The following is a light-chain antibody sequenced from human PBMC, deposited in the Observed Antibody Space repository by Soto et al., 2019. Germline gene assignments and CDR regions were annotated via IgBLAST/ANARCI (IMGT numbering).Light chain of an antibody. CDR3: SSYVGSNKGV. Sequence: QSALTQPPSASGSPGQSVTISCTGTSSDVGGYNYVSWYQQHPGKAPKLMIYDVNKRPSGVLDRFSGSKSGNTASLTVSGLQAEDEADYYCSSYVGSNKGVFGTGTKVTVL. J-gene: IGLJ1*01. CDR1: SSDVGGYNY. CDR2: DVN. V-gene: IGLV2-8*01.